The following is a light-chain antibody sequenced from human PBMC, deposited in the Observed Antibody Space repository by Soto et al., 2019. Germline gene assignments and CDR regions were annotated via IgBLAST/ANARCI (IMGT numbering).Light chain of an antibody. V-gene: IGKV1-5*01. Sequence: DFQMPQSLSTMSASVGARVTITRRARPNIRSRLAWFQQKPGKDPKLLIYDASSLGSGVPSRFSGSGSGTEFTLTISSLQPDEFATYFRKQYQTYSTVGQGTRLAI. CDR1: PNIRSR. CDR2: DAS. J-gene: IGKJ5*01. CDR3: KQYQTYST.